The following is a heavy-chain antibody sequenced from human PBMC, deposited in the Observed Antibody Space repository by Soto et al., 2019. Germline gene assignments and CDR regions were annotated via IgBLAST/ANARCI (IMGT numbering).Heavy chain of an antibody. CDR1: GFTFSSYG. J-gene: IGHJ4*02. Sequence: GGSLRLSCAASGFTFSSYGMHWVRQAPGKGLEWVAVISYDGSNKYYADSVKGRFTISRDNSKNTLYLQMNSLRAEDTAVYYCAKEKSRGYSYGYGEEDYWGQGTLVTVSS. CDR3: AKEKSRGYSYGYGEEDY. V-gene: IGHV3-30*18. CDR2: ISYDGSNK. D-gene: IGHD5-18*01.